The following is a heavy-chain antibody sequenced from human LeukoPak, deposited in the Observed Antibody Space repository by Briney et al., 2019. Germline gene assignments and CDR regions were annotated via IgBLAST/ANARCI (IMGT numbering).Heavy chain of an antibody. D-gene: IGHD5-18*01. V-gene: IGHV4-59*08. CDR2: IYSSGSS. CDR1: GASVDSYY. J-gene: IGHJ4*02. Sequence: PSETLSLTCSVSGASVDSYYWSWIRQPPGGGLEWIGYIYSSGSSDYNPSLKSRVSMSLDTPKNQISLNLNSVTAADTAVYYCARQFGYSYGYDYWGQGALVTVSS. CDR3: ARQFGYSYGYDY.